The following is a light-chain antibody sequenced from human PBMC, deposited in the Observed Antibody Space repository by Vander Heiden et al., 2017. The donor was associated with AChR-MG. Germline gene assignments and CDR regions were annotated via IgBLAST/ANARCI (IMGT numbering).Light chain of an antibody. CDR2: YKADSDK. V-gene: IGLV5-45*02. CDR1: SGINVGTYR. Sequence: QAVLTQPSSLSASPGASASLTCTLRSGINVGTYRIYWYQQKPGSPPQYLLRYKADSDKQQGSGVPSRFSGSKDASANAGILLISGLQSEDESYYYCMIWHSSAGVFGGGTKLTVL. CDR3: MIWHSSAGV. J-gene: IGLJ2*01.